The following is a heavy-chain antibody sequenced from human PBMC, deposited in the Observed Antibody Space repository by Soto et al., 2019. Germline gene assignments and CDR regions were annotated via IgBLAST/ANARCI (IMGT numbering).Heavy chain of an antibody. Sequence: EVQLLESGGGLVQPGGSLRLSCAASGFTFSSYAMSWVRQAPGKGLEWVSAISGSGGSTYYADSVKGRFTIARDNSKITLYLQMNSLRAEDTAVYYCAKSPYGDSSLFDYWGQGTLVTVSS. D-gene: IGHD4-17*01. V-gene: IGHV3-23*01. CDR3: AKSPYGDSSLFDY. CDR2: ISGSGGST. J-gene: IGHJ4*02. CDR1: GFTFSSYA.